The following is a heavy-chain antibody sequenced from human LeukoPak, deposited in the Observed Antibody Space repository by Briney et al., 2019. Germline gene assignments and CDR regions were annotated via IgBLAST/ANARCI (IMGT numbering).Heavy chain of an antibody. V-gene: IGHV4-59*08. CDR1: GGSISSYY. J-gene: IGHJ5*02. CDR2: IYYSGST. Sequence: SETLSLTCTVSGGSISSYYWSWIRQPPGKGLEWIGYIYYSGSTNYNPSLKSRVTISVDTSKNQFSLKLSSVTAADTAVYYCARQLGFLEWLTPANWFDPWGQGTLVTVSS. CDR3: ARQLGFLEWLTPANWFDP. D-gene: IGHD3-3*01.